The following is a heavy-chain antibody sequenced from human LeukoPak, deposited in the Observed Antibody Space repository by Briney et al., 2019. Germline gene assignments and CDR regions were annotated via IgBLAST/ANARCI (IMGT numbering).Heavy chain of an antibody. D-gene: IGHD2-15*01. Sequence: SQTLSLTCTVSGGSISSDNYFWSWIRQHPGKGLEWLGYICHSGSAYYNPSLKSRLTISVDTSKNQFSLKLNSVIAADTAVYYCAREVNEPASTDAFDIWGQGTMVTVSS. CDR3: AREVNEPASTDAFDI. V-gene: IGHV4-31*03. CDR2: ICHSGSA. CDR1: GGSISSDNYF. J-gene: IGHJ3*02.